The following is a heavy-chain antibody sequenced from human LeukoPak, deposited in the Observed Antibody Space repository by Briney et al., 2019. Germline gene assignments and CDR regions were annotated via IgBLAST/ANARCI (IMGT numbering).Heavy chain of an antibody. CDR2: INPNSGGT. V-gene: IGHV1-2*06. CDR3: ARALTVGGSSGWYPDY. Sequence: ASVEVSCKASGYTFTGYYMHWVRQAPGQGLEWMGRINPNSGGTNYAQKFQGRVTMTRDTSISTAYMELSRLRSDDTAVYYCARALTVGGSSGWYPDYWGQGTLVTVSS. J-gene: IGHJ4*02. CDR1: GYTFTGYY. D-gene: IGHD6-19*01.